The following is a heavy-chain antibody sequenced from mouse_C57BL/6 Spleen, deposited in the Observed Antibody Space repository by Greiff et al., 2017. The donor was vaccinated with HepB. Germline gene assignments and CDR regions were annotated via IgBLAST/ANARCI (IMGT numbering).Heavy chain of an antibody. J-gene: IGHJ4*01. CDR2: IYPGDGDT. CDR1: GYAFSSYW. D-gene: IGHD2-2*01. Sequence: QVQLQQSGAELVKPGASVKISCKASGYAFSSYWMNWVKQRPGKGLEWIGQIYPGDGDTNYNGKFKGKATLTADKSSSTAYMQLSSLTSEDSAVYFCARRSTMVTTDAMDYWGQGTSVTVSS. V-gene: IGHV1-80*01. CDR3: ARRSTMVTTDAMDY.